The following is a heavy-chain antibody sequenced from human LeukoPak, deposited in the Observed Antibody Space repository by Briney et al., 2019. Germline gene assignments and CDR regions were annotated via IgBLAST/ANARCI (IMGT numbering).Heavy chain of an antibody. CDR1: GFTFDDYA. D-gene: IGHD1-26*01. CDR3: AKDNGGSYRLFDY. CDR2: ISWNSGSI. Sequence: GRSLRLSCAASGFTFDDYAMHWVRQAPGKGLEWVSGISWNSGSIGYADSVKGRFTISRDNAKNSLYLQMNSLRAEDTALYYCAKDNGGSYRLFDYWGQGTLVTVSS. V-gene: IGHV3-9*01. J-gene: IGHJ4*02.